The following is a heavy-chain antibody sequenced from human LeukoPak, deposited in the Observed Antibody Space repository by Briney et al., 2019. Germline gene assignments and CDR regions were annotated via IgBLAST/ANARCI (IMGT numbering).Heavy chain of an antibody. D-gene: IGHD2-2*01. CDR3: ARDQGYCTSASCRGDAFDV. CDR1: GFTFSNYW. CDR2: IKQDGSEK. J-gene: IGHJ3*01. Sequence: GGSLRLSCAASGFTFSNYWMSWVRQAPGKGLGWVAKIKQDGSEKYYVDSVKGRFTISRDNAKNSLSLQMNSLRAEDAAVYYCARDQGYCTSASCRGDAFDVWGQGSMISVSS. V-gene: IGHV3-7*01.